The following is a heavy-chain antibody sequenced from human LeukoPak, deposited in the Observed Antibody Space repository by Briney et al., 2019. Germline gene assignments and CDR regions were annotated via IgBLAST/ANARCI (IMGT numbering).Heavy chain of an antibody. CDR1: GYTFTGYY. CDR2: INPNSGGT. J-gene: IGHJ5*02. V-gene: IGHV1-2*06. CDR3: ARPPMKSSLRVWFDP. Sequence: AASVKVSCKASGYTFTGYYMHWVRQAPGQGLEWMGRINPNSGGTNYAQKFQGRVTMTRDTSISTAYMELSRLRSDDTAVYYCARPPMKSSLRVWFDPWGQGTLVTVSS.